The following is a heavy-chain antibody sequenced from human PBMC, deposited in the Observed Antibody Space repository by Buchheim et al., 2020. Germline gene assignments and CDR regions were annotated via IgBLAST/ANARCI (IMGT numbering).Heavy chain of an antibody. CDR1: GFTFSSYA. D-gene: IGHD3-10*01. V-gene: IGHV3-30-3*01. CDR2: ISYDGSNK. Sequence: QVQLVESGGGVVQPGRSLRLSCAASGFTFSSYAMYWVRQAPGKGLEWVAVISYDGSNKYYADSVKGRFTISRDNSKNTLYLQMNSLRAEDTAVYYCARDQGKYGSGSYYSYYFDYWGQGTL. CDR3: ARDQGKYGSGSYYSYYFDY. J-gene: IGHJ4*02.